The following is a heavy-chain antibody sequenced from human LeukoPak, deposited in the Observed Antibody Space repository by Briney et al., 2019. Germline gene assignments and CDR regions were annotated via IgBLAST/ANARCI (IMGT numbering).Heavy chain of an antibody. Sequence: PGGSLRLSCAASGFTFSSYAMSWVRQAPGKGLEWVSAISGSGGSTYYADSVKGRFTISRDNSKNTLYLQMNSLRAEDTAVYYCAKGGIVGATYQYYFDYWGQGTLVTVSS. CDR1: GFTFSSYA. D-gene: IGHD1-26*01. CDR2: ISGSGGST. CDR3: AKGGIVGATYQYYFDY. J-gene: IGHJ4*02. V-gene: IGHV3-23*01.